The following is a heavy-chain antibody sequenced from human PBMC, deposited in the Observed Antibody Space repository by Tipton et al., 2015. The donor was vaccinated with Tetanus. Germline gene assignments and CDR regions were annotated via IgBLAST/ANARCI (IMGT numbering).Heavy chain of an antibody. J-gene: IGHJ4*02. CDR2: ISSTGIYI. Sequence: SLRLSCAASGFTFSNYAMNWVRQAPGQGLEWVASISSTGIYIDVADSIQGRFIISKDNAKNSLYLEMNSLRVEDTAVYYCARTMRRDFDYWGQGTLVTVSS. CDR3: ARTMRRDFDY. D-gene: IGHD3-3*01. V-gene: IGHV3-21*01. CDR1: GFTFSNYA.